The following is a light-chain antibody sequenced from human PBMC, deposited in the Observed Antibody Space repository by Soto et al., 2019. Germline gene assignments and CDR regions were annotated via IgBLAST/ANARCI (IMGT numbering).Light chain of an antibody. CDR1: SSDVGSYKF. Sequence: QSVLTQPASVSGSPGQSITISCSGTSSDVGSYKFVSWYQQHPDKAPKLIIYEGSKRPSGVSNRFSGSKSGNTASLTISGLQAEDEADYYCCSYAGSSTVVFGGGTKLTVL. J-gene: IGLJ2*01. CDR2: EGS. CDR3: CSYAGSSTVV. V-gene: IGLV2-23*01.